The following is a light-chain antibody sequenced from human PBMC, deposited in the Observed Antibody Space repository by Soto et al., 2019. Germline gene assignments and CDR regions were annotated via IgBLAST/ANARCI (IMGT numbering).Light chain of an antibody. V-gene: IGKV3-15*01. CDR1: QRISTN. CDR2: GAS. CDR3: QHYSNWPPYT. Sequence: EILMTQYPATLSVSPGERATFSCSASQRISTNLAWYQQKPGQAPRLLIYGASTRATGIPARFSGSGSETEFTLNISSLQSEDFAVYYCQHYSNWPPYTFGQGTKREIK. J-gene: IGKJ2*01.